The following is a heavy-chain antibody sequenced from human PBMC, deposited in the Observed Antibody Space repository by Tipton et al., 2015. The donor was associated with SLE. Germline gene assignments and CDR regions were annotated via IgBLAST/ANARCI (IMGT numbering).Heavy chain of an antibody. D-gene: IGHD1-26*01. CDR3: ARSGSYPYYYYYMDV. CDR1: GAFISNKY. CDR2: IYPRGFT. J-gene: IGHJ6*03. V-gene: IGHV4-4*09. Sequence: PSLTCTVSGAFISNKYWSWIRQPPGKGLEWIGRIYPRGFTDYSPSLKSRVTISVDTSKNHFTLRLSSVTAADTAVYYCARSGSYPYYYYYMDVWGKGTTVTVSS.